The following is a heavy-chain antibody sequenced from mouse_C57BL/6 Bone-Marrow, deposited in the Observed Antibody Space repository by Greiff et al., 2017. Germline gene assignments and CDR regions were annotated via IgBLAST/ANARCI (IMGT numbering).Heavy chain of an antibody. CDR3: AFNVGYPYDCDY. D-gene: IGHD2-3*01. Sequence: QVQLQQSGAELMKPGASVKLSCKATGYTFTGYWIEWVKQRPGHGLVWIGEILPGGGSTNYNQKFKGKATFTADTSSNTAYMQLSSLTTKDSAINYRAFNVGYPYDCDYGGQGTTLTVSS. J-gene: IGHJ2*01. CDR2: ILPGGGST. V-gene: IGHV1-9*01. CDR1: GYTFTGYW.